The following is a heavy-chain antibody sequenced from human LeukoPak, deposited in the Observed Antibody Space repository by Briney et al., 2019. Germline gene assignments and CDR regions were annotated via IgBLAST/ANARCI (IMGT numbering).Heavy chain of an antibody. CDR1: GFTFSDNY. D-gene: IGHD6-19*01. Sequence: GGSLRLSCAASGFTFSDNYMSWIRQAPGKGLEWVSYISSSGSIYYADSVKGRFTISRDNAKNSLYLQMNSLRAEDTALYYCAKARGYSSGWYGDDAFDIWGQGTMVTVSS. CDR3: AKARGYSSGWYGDDAFDI. CDR2: ISSSGSI. J-gene: IGHJ3*02. V-gene: IGHV3-11*01.